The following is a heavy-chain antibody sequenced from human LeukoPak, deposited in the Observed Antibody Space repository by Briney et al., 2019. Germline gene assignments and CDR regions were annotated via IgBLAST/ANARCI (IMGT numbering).Heavy chain of an antibody. CDR3: ARGDYYGSPKVVAA. J-gene: IGHJ5*02. V-gene: IGHV3-23*01. CDR1: GFTLSNHA. D-gene: IGHD3-10*01. Sequence: GGSLRLSCAASGFTLSNHAMIWVRQAPGKGLEWVSSISGSGAMTYYADSVKGRFTISRDNAMDTLYLQMNSLRSDDTAVYYCARGDYYGSPKVVAAWGQGTLVTVSS. CDR2: ISGSGAMT.